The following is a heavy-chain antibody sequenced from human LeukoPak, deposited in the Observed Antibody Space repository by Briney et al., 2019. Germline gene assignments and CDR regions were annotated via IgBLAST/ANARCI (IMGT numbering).Heavy chain of an antibody. D-gene: IGHD3-10*02. CDR1: GGSISSYY. J-gene: IGHJ4*02. CDR3: ARGVFGEYPFDY. Sequence: PSETLSLTCTVSGGSISSYYWSWIRQPPGKGLEWIGYIYYSGSTNYNPSLKSRVTTSVDTSKNQFSLKLSSVTAADTAVYYCARGVFGEYPFDYWGQGTLVTVSS. V-gene: IGHV4-59*01. CDR2: IYYSGST.